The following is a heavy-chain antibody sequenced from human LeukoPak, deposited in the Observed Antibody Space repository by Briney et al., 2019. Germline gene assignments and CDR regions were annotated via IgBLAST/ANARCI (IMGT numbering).Heavy chain of an antibody. J-gene: IGHJ4*02. CDR3: ARDGRGYSGYDGFDY. V-gene: IGHV3-48*03. CDR2: ISSSGSTI. D-gene: IGHD5-12*01. Sequence: GGSLRLSCAASGFTFSSYEMNWVRQPPGEGLEWVSYISSSGSTIYYADSVKGRFTISRDNAKNSLYLQMNSLRAEDTAVYYCARDGRGYSGYDGFDYWGQGTLVTVSS. CDR1: GFTFSSYE.